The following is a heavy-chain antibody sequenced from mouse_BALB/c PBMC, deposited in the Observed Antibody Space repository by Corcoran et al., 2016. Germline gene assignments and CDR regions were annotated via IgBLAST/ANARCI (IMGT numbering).Heavy chain of an antibody. CDR2: INTYTGEP. D-gene: IGHD1-1*01. J-gene: IGHJ4*01. V-gene: IGHV9-1*02. CDR3: ARAHYYGRRGDAMDY. CDR1: GYTFTNYG. Sequence: QIQLVQSGPELKKPGETVKISCKASGYTFTNYGMNWVKQAPGKGLKWMGWINTYTGEPTYADDFKGRFAFSLETSASTAYLQINNLKNEDMATYFCARAHYYGRRGDAMDYWGQGTSVTVSS.